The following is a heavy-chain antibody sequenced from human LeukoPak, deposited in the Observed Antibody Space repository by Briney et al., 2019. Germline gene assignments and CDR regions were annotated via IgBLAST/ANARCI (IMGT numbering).Heavy chain of an antibody. CDR3: ARERRTSYHYYYYGMDV. CDR1: GFTFSSYS. CDR2: ISSSSGSI. Sequence: PGGSLRLSCAASGFTFSSYSMNWVRQAPGKGLEWVSYISSSSGSIYYADSVKGRFTISRNDAKNSLYLQMDSLRAEDTAVYYCARERRTSYHYYYYGMDVWGQGTTVTVSS. J-gene: IGHJ6*02. V-gene: IGHV3-48*01. D-gene: IGHD2-2*01.